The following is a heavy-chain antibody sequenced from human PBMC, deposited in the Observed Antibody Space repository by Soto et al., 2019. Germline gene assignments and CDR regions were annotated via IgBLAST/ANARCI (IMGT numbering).Heavy chain of an antibody. J-gene: IGHJ4*02. Sequence: PGGSLRLSWAASGFTFSSYSLNWVRQAPGKGLEWVSYITSSGTTVYYADSVRGRFTISRDNAKNSLYLQMNSLRDDDTAVYYWARGSSNWAYYFDFWGQGTLVTVSS. CDR3: ARGSSNWAYYFDF. D-gene: IGHD6-13*01. V-gene: IGHV3-48*02. CDR2: ITSSGTTV. CDR1: GFTFSSYS.